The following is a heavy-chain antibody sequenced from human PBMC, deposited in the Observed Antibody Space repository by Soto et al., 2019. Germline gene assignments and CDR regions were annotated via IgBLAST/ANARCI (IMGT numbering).Heavy chain of an antibody. CDR2: FDPEDGET. Sequence: GASVKVSCKVSGYTLTELSMHWVRQAPGKGLEWMGGFDPEDGETIYAQKFQGRVTMTEDTSTDTAYMELSSLRSEDTAVYYCAKDQTTMVRGVIIPAPWDRKYYYYGMDVWGQGTTVTVSS. D-gene: IGHD3-10*01. CDR3: AKDQTTMVRGVIIPAPWDRKYYYYGMDV. J-gene: IGHJ6*02. V-gene: IGHV1-24*01. CDR1: GYTLTELS.